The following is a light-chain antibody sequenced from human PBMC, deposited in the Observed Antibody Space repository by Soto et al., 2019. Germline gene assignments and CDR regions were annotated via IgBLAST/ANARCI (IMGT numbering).Light chain of an antibody. CDR2: DVS. V-gene: IGLV2-14*01. CDR3: SSYTSSSKEYG. Sequence: QSALTQPASVSGSPGQSITISCSGTSSDVGGYNYVSWYQQHPGKVPKLMIYDVSNPPAGVSNRFSGSKSGTTASLTNSGRQAEDDADYYFSSYTSSSKEYGFGTENK. J-gene: IGLJ1*01. CDR1: SSDVGGYNY.